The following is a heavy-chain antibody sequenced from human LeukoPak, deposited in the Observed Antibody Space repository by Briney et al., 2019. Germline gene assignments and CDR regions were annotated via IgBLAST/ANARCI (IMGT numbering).Heavy chain of an antibody. CDR1: GFTFSSYG. CDR3: AKVSVLLWFGELLTPVYFDY. CDR2: ISGSGGST. J-gene: IGHJ4*02. V-gene: IGHV3-23*01. Sequence: GGTLRLSCAASGFTFSSYGMSWVRQAPGKGLEWVSAISGSGGSTYYADSVKGRFTISRDNSKNTLYLQMNSLRAEDTAVYYCAKVSVLLWFGELLTPVYFDYWGQGTLVTVSS. D-gene: IGHD3-10*01.